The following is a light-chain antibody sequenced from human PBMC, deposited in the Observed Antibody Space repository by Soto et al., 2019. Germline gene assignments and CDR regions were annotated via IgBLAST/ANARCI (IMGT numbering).Light chain of an antibody. CDR2: AAS. CDR1: QSISSY. V-gene: IGKV1-39*01. CDR3: QQCYSIPRT. J-gene: IGKJ1*01. Sequence: IQMTQSPASLSASVGDRVTITCRASQSISSYLNWYQQKPGKAPKLLIYAASSLQSGVPARFSGSGSGTDFTLTVSSLQAEDVATYYCQQCYSIPRTFRQGTKVDIK.